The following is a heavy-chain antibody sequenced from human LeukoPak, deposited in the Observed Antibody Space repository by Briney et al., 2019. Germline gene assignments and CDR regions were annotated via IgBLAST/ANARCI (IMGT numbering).Heavy chain of an antibody. D-gene: IGHD5-12*01. CDR2: IWYDGSNK. Sequence: GGSLRLSFAASGFTFSSYGMHWVRQAPGKGLEWVAVIWYDGSNKYYADSVKGRFTISRDNSKNTLYLQMNSLRAEDTAVYYCAKDGAYSGYDYGHYFDYWGQGTLVTVSS. V-gene: IGHV3-33*06. J-gene: IGHJ4*02. CDR1: GFTFSSYG. CDR3: AKDGAYSGYDYGHYFDY.